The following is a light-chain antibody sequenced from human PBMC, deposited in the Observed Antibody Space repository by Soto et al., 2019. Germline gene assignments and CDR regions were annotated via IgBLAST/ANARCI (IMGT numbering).Light chain of an antibody. Sequence: EIVMTQSPATLSVSPGQTATLSCRPSQSVSSNLAWYQQKPGQAPRLLIYGASTRATVIPARFSGSGSGTEFTLTISSLQSEDFAVYYCQQYNNWPPWTFGQGTKVDIK. CDR1: QSVSSN. CDR3: QQYNNWPPWT. V-gene: IGKV3-15*01. J-gene: IGKJ1*01. CDR2: GAS.